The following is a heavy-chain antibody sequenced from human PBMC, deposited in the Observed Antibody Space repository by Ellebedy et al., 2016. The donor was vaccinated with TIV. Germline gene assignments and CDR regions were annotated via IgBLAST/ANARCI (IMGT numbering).Heavy chain of an antibody. CDR2: LYFSGTT. D-gene: IGHD3-16*01. Sequence: GSLRLXXTVSGDSITNDNYYWVWIRQPPGRGLEPIGSLYFSGTTYYSPSLKSRVTISKDTSKNQISLRLTSLTAADTAVYYCARDSLLTSRLRGGLDYWGQGTLVTVSS. CDR1: GDSITNDNYY. V-gene: IGHV4-39*07. CDR3: ARDSLLTSRLRGGLDY. J-gene: IGHJ4*02.